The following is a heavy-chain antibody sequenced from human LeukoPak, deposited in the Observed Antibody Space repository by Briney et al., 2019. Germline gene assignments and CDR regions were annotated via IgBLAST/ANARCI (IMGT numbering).Heavy chain of an antibody. CDR1: GGTFSSYA. V-gene: IGHV1-69*13. J-gene: IGHJ4*02. Sequence: ASVKVPCKASGGTFSSYAISWVRQAPGQGLEWMGGIIPIFGTANYAQKFQGRVTITADESTSTAYMELSSLRSEDTAVYYCARGPPWAMVLVDWGQGTLVTVSS. D-gene: IGHD5-18*01. CDR2: IIPIFGTA. CDR3: ARGPPWAMVLVD.